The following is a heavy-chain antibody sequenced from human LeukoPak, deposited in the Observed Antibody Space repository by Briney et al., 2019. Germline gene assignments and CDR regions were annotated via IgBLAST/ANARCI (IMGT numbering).Heavy chain of an antibody. D-gene: IGHD1-1*01. V-gene: IGHV4-39*01. Sequence: KTSETLSLTCTVSGGSISSSSYYWGWIRQSPGKGLEWIASIYSSGNTHSNPSLKSRVSISVDTSKNQVSLKLCSVTASDAAIYYCARHLSGTTMSHYFDFWGQGTLVTVSS. CDR2: IYSSGNT. CDR1: GGSISSSSYY. CDR3: ARHLSGTTMSHYFDF. J-gene: IGHJ4*02.